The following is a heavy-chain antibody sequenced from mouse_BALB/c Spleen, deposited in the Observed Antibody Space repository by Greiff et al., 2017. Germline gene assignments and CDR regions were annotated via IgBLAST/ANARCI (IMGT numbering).Heavy chain of an antibody. J-gene: IGHJ3*01. V-gene: IGHV1-69*02. CDR1: GYTFTSYW. CDR3: TGYEFAY. D-gene: IGHD1-2*01. Sequence: QVQLQQPGAELVRPGASVKLSCKASGYTFTSYWINWVKQRPGQGLEWIGNIYPSDSYTNYNQTFKDKATLTVDKSSSTAYMQLSSPTSEDSAVYYCTGYEFAYWGQGTLVTVSA. CDR2: IYPSDSYT.